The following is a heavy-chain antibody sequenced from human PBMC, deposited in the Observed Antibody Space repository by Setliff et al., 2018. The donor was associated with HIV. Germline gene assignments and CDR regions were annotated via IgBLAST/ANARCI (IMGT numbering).Heavy chain of an antibody. CDR3: ARVDYYDSSGYPTDY. CDR2: INAGNGNT. Sequence: ASVKVSCKASGYTFTSYDINWVRQATGQGLEWMGWINAGNGNTKYSQELQGRVTMTTDTSTSTAYMELRSLRSDDTAVYYCARVDYYDSSGYPTDYWGQGTLVTVSS. CDR1: GYTFTSYD. D-gene: IGHD3-22*01. V-gene: IGHV1-18*01. J-gene: IGHJ4*02.